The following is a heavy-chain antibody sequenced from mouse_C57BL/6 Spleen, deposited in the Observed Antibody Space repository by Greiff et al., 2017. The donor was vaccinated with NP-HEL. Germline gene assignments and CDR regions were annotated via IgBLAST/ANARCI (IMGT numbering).Heavy chain of an antibody. Sequence: EVQLQQSGPGLVKPSQSLSLTCSVTGYSITSGYYWNWIRQFPGNKLEWMGYISYDGSNNYNPSLKNRISITRDTSKNQFFLKLNSVTTEDTATYYCAPSTTVVRGYFDVWGTGTTVTVSS. CDR2: ISYDGSN. J-gene: IGHJ1*03. D-gene: IGHD1-1*01. CDR1: GYSITSGYY. V-gene: IGHV3-6*01. CDR3: APSTTVVRGYFDV.